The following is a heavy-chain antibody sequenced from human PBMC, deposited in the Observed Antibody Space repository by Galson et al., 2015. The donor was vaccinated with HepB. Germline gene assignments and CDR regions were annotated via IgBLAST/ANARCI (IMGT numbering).Heavy chain of an antibody. D-gene: IGHD6-13*01. V-gene: IGHV3-30*02. J-gene: IGHJ4*02. Sequence: LRLSCAASRFTFSSYGMHWVRQAPGKGLEWVAFIRYDGSNKYYADSVEGRFTISRDNSKNTLYLQMNSLRAEDTAVYYCAKTGYSSSLDYWGQGTLVTVSS. CDR3: AKTGYSSSLDY. CDR2: IRYDGSNK. CDR1: RFTFSSYG.